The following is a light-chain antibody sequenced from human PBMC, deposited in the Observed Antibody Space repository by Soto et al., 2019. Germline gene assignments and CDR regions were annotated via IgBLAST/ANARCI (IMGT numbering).Light chain of an antibody. CDR2: EVS. CDR3: NSYTGSSTYV. CDR1: SSDVGSYNR. V-gene: IGLV2-18*02. Sequence: SVLTQPPSVSGSPGQSVAIPCTGTSSDVGSYNRVSWYQQPPGAAPKLMIYEVSNRPSGVPDRFSGSKSGNTASLTISGLQAEDEADYYCNSYTGSSTYVFGTGTKVTVL. J-gene: IGLJ1*01.